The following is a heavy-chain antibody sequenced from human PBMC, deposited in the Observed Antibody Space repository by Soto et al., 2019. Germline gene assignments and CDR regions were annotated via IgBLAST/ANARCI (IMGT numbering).Heavy chain of an antibody. J-gene: IGHJ5*02. CDR2: ISASGGNT. D-gene: IGHD2-2*02. CDR1: ERTFSSYA. V-gene: IGHV3-23*01. Sequence: PWGSLRLSCAASERTFSSYAMTWIRQTPGRGLEWVSSISASGGNTYYADSVEGRFTISRDNYKTTLYLQMSSLRAEDTGVYYCAKALTEYTNSAFAPWGLGTLVPVSS. CDR3: AKALTEYTNSAFAP.